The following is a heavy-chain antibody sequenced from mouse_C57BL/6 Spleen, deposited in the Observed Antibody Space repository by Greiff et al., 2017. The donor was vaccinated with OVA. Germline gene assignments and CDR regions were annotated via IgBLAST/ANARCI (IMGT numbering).Heavy chain of an antibody. CDR1: GYAFSSSW. CDR3: ARWGSYYSNYEAMDY. D-gene: IGHD2-5*01. Sequence: QVQLKESGPELVKPGASVKISCKASGYAFSSSWMNWVKQRPGKGLEWIGRIYPGDGDTNYNGKFKGKATLTADKSSSPAYMQLSSLTSEGSAVYFCARWGSYYSNYEAMDYWGQGTSVTVSS. J-gene: IGHJ4*01. CDR2: IYPGDGDT. V-gene: IGHV1-82*01.